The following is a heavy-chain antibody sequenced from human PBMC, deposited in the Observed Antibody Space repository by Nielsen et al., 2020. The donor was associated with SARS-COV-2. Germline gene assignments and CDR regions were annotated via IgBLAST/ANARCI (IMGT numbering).Heavy chain of an antibody. J-gene: IGHJ4*02. CDR3: ASRDGYNYGYFDY. CDR1: GGSFSGYY. D-gene: IGHD5-24*01. V-gene: IGHV4-34*01. CDR2: INHSGST. Sequence: SETLSLTCAVYGGSFSGYYWSWIRQPPGKGLEWIGEINHSGSTNYNPSLKSRVTIPVDTSKNQFSLKLSSVTAADTAVYYCASRDGYNYGYFDYWGQGTLVTVSS.